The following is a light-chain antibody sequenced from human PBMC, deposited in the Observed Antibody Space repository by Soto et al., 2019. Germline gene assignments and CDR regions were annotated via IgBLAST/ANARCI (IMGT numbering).Light chain of an antibody. CDR2: YKSDSDK. CDR3: IIWHSSAWV. Sequence: QPVLTQLSSLSASPGASASLTCTLRSGINVGTYTIYWYQQKPGSPPQYLLRYKSDSDKQQGSGVPSRFSGSKDASANAGILLISGLQSEDEADYYCIIWHSSAWVFGGGTKLTVL. J-gene: IGLJ3*02. V-gene: IGLV5-45*03. CDR1: SGINVGTYT.